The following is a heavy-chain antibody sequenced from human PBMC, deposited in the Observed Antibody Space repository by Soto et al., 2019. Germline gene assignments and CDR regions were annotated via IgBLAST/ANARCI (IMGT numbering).Heavy chain of an antibody. CDR3: AREVGYSYGYWDYGMDV. CDR1: GGSISSYY. V-gene: IGHV4-59*01. Sequence: QVQLQESGPGLVKPSETLSLTCTVSGGSISSYYWSWIRQPPGKGLEWIGYIYYSGSTNYNPSLKSRVTISVDTSKNQFSLKLSSVTAADTAVYYCAREVGYSYGYWDYGMDVWGQGTTVTVSS. CDR2: IYYSGST. D-gene: IGHD5-18*01. J-gene: IGHJ6*02.